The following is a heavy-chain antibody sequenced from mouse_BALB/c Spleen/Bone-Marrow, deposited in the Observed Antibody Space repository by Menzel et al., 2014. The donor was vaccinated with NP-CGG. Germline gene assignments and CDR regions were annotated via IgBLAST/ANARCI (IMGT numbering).Heavy chain of an antibody. J-gene: IGHJ3*01. V-gene: IGHV10-1*02. CDR3: VRRDSSCPFVY. CDR2: IRSKSNNYAT. Sequence: EVMLVESGGGLVQPKGSLKLSCAASGFTFNTYAMNWVRQAPGKGLEWVARIRSKSNNYATYYADSVKDRFTTSRDDSQSMLYLQMSNLKTEDAAVYYGVRRDSSCPFVYWGQGTLVTVSA. CDR1: GFTFNTYA. D-gene: IGHD3-2*01.